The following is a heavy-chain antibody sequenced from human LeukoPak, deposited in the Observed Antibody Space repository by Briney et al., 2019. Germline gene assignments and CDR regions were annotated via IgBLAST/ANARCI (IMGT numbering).Heavy chain of an antibody. Sequence: SQTLSLTCTVSGDSISSGDYYWSWIRQPPGKGLEWIGYIYYSGSTYYNPSLKSRVTISVDTSKNQFSLKLSSVTAADTAVYYCARALYYDSSGYGIDYWGQGTLVTVSS. CDR1: GDSISSGDYY. D-gene: IGHD3-22*01. CDR2: IYYSGST. J-gene: IGHJ4*02. CDR3: ARALYYDSSGYGIDY. V-gene: IGHV4-30-4*01.